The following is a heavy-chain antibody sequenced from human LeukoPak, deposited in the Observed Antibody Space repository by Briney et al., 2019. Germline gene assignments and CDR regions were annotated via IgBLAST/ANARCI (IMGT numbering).Heavy chain of an antibody. V-gene: IGHV4-39*07. D-gene: IGHD3-22*01. CDR2: IYYSGST. CDR3: ARNARITMIVVALPPYYFDY. J-gene: IGHJ4*02. Sequence: SETLSLTCTVSGGSISSSSYYWGWIRQPPGKGLEWIGSIYYSGSTYYNPSLKSRVTISVDTSKNQFSLKLSSVTAADTAVYYCARNARITMIVVALPPYYFDYWGQGTLVTVSS. CDR1: GGSISSSSYY.